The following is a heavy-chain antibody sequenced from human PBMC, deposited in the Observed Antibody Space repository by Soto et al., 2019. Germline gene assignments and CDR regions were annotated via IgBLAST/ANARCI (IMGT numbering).Heavy chain of an antibody. J-gene: IGHJ4*02. CDR2: VNWNGGST. V-gene: IGHV3-20*04. Sequence: SLRLSCAASGFTFDDYGMSWARQAPGKGLEWVSGVNWNGGSTGYADSVRSRFTISRDNARNSLYLQMNSLRAEDTAVYYCARVPGTARWWDFWGQGTLVTVSS. CDR1: GFTFDDYG. D-gene: IGHD2-15*01. CDR3: ARVPGTARWWDF.